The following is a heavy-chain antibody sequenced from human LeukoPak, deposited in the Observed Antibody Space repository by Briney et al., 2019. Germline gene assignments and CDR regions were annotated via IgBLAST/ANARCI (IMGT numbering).Heavy chain of an antibody. V-gene: IGHV4-59*01. CDR1: GGSITGDY. J-gene: IGHJ4*02. CDR3: ARDTLDYFDY. Sequence: PSETLSLTCTVSGGSITGDYWSWIRQPPGKGLEWIAYIYYTGSTNYNPSLKSRVTISVDTSKNQFSLKLGSVTAADTAVYYCARDTLDYFDYWGQGTLVTVSS. CDR2: IYYTGST.